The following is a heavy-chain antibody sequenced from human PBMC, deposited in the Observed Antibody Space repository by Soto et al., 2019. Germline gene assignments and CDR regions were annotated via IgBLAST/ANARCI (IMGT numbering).Heavy chain of an antibody. CDR2: ISSSSSTI. CDR1: GLTFSSYS. D-gene: IGHD2-15*01. Sequence: PGGSLRLSCAASGLTFSSYSMNWVRQAPGKGLEWVSYISSSSSTIYYADSVKGRFTISRDNAKNSLYLQMNSLRDEDTAVYYCASSGGSDYYYYYGMDVWGKGTTVTVSS. CDR3: ASSGGSDYYYYYGMDV. J-gene: IGHJ6*04. V-gene: IGHV3-48*02.